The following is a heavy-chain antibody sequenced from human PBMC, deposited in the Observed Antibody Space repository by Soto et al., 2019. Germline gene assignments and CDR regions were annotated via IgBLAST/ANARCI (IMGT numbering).Heavy chain of an antibody. CDR2: ISHDGNK. J-gene: IGHJ1*01. Sequence: QVQLVESGGDVVQPGRSLRLSCAASGFTFSGYIFHWVRQTPGMGLEWVGLISHDGNKQYADSVKDRFTISRDNSKNEVHLQMNSLSVEDTALYYCAREDESSGHAGTFQHWGQGTLVTVSP. V-gene: IGHV3-30-3*01. D-gene: IGHD3-22*01. CDR1: GFTFSGYI. CDR3: AREDESSGHAGTFQH.